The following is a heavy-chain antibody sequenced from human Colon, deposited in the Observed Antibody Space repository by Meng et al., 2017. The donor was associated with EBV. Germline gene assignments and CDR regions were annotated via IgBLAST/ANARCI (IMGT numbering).Heavy chain of an antibody. V-gene: IGHV4-30-4*01. Sequence: RLQVTGPVLVKPSQVMSLLLTVSGGSINSGDYYWSWFRQPLGKGLEWIGYIYYTGSTYYNPSFKSRVTISMDTSTNQFALRLSSVTAADTAVYYCARNYYFDYWGQGTLVTVSS. CDR3: ARNYYFDY. CDR2: IYYTGST. CDR1: GGSINSGDYY. J-gene: IGHJ4*02.